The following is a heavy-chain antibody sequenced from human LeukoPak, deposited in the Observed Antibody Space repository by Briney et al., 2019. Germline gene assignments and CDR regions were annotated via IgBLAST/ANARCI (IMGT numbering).Heavy chain of an antibody. CDR1: GYSISSGYY. J-gene: IGHJ3*01. CDR2: IFHSGSI. Sequence: SEPLSLTCAFSGYSISSGYYWGWIRQSPGKGLEWIATIFHSGSIYYNPSLKSRVTLSVDTSKNQFTLQLNSVTAADTAIYYCARMGISYYYDSSTYFPTAFDVWGQGTMVSVSS. D-gene: IGHD3-22*01. CDR3: ARMGISYYYDSSTYFPTAFDV. V-gene: IGHV4-38-2*01.